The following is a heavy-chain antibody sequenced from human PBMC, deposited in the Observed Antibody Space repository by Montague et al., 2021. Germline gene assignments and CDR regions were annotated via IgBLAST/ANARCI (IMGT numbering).Heavy chain of an antibody. Sequence: SETLSLTCTVPGGSISNYFWTWIRQPPGKGLEWIGFISYSGRTNFNPSLKSRVTISLDTSKNQFSLNLSSVTAADTTVYYCARDTTTDGFDIWGQGTMVTVSS. CDR3: ARDTTTDGFDI. CDR2: ISYSGRT. J-gene: IGHJ3*02. D-gene: IGHD1-1*01. CDR1: GGSISNYF. V-gene: IGHV4-59*13.